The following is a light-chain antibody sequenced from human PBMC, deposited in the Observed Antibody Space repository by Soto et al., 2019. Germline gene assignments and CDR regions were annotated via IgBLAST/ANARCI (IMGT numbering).Light chain of an antibody. V-gene: IGLV1-40*01. CDR3: QSYDRTLSYV. CDR2: GNS. Sequence: QSVLTQPPSVSGAPGQRVTFSCTGSSSNIGAGYDVHWYQQLPRTAPKLLIYGNSNRPSGVPDRFSGSKSGTSASLAITGLQAEDEADYYCQSYDRTLSYVFGTGTKLTVL. CDR1: SSNIGAGYD. J-gene: IGLJ1*01.